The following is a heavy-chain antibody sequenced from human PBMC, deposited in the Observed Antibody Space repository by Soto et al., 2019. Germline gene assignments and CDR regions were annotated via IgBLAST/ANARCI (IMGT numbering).Heavy chain of an antibody. Sequence: QVQLVESGGGVVQPGTSLRLSCAASGFLFSRFGMHWVRQAPGKGLEWVAVIVNHEGSKDYADSVRGRFTISRDNSRNTLFLEMSSLRVEDTAIYYCARDDEYDDNGLDSWGQGTLVTVSS. D-gene: IGHD1-1*01. CDR2: IVNHEGSK. V-gene: IGHV3-33*01. CDR1: GFLFSRFG. J-gene: IGHJ5*01. CDR3: ARDDEYDDNGLDS.